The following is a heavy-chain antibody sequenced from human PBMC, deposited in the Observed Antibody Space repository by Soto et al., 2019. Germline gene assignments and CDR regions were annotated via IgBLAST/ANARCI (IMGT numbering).Heavy chain of an antibody. D-gene: IGHD3-3*01. CDR3: AKDGDYDFWSGYAHIDY. CDR1: GFTFSSYA. V-gene: IGHV3-23*01. Sequence: GGSLKLSCAASGFTFSSYAMNWVRQAPGKGLEWVSGISGSGGSTYYADSVKGRLTISRDNSKNTLYLQMNSLRAEDTALYYCAKDGDYDFWSGYAHIDYWGQGTLVTVSS. CDR2: ISGSGGST. J-gene: IGHJ4*02.